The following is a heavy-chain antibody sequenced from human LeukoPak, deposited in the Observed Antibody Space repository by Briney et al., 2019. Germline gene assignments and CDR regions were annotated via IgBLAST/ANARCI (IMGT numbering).Heavy chain of an antibody. CDR1: GYTFTGYH. CDR2: INPNSGAT. D-gene: IGHD1-14*01. J-gene: IGHJ4*02. Sequence: ASVKVSCKASGYTFTGYHMHWVRQAPGQGLEWMAWINPNSGATDYAQKFQGRVTMTRDTSTSTAYMELSRLRSDDAAVYYCARLNGNHFDYWGQGTLVTVSS. V-gene: IGHV1-2*02. CDR3: ARLNGNHFDY.